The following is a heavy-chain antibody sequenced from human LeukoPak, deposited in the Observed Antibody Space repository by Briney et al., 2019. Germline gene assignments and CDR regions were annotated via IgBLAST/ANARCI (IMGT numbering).Heavy chain of an antibody. V-gene: IGHV4-34*01. CDR1: GESFSGYY. CDR2: INQSGTT. Sequence: PSETLSLTCAVYGESFSGYYSRWIRQPPGKGLEWIGEINQSGTTNYNPSLKSRVTISVDTSKNQFSLNLSSVTAADTAVYYCARRPRNSGSDDGPPGLDYWGQGTLVTVSS. CDR3: ARRPRNSGSDDGPPGLDY. J-gene: IGHJ4*02. D-gene: IGHD1-26*01.